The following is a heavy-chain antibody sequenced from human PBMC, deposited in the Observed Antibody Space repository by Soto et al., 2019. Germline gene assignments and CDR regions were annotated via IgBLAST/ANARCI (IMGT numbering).Heavy chain of an antibody. CDR2: ISSTSLDT. CDR3: TRGHQSMEV. CDR1: GFTFSDHY. V-gene: IGHV3-11*06. J-gene: IGHJ6*02. Sequence: GGSLRLSFAASGFTFSDHYISWIRQAPGKGLEWVSYISSTSLDTDYADSVKGRFTISRDNAKNSLYLQMNSLRAEDTAVYYCTRGHQSMEVWGQGAAVMVSS.